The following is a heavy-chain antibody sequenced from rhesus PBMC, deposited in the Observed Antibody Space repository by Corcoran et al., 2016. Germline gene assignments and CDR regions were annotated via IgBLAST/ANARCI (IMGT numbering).Heavy chain of an antibody. J-gene: IGHJ4*01. CDR1: GFTFSDYY. CDR2: ISNGGNST. D-gene: IGHD1-1*01. V-gene: IGHV3-178*01. CDR3: ARDRAGCFDY. Sequence: EVQLVESGGGLAKPGGSLRLYCAASGFTFSDYYMDWVRQAPGKGLEWVSRISNGGNSTWYSDSVKGRFTISRENAKNTLYLQMNSLRTEDTAVYYCARDRAGCFDYWGQGVLVTVSS.